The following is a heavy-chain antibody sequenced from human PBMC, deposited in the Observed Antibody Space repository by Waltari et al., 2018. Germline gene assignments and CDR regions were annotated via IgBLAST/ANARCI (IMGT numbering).Heavy chain of an antibody. CDR1: GGSFSGYY. CDR3: AREVPYSSSPDAFDI. Sequence: QVQLQQWGAGLLKPSETLSLTCAVYGGSFSGYYWSWLRQPPGKGLEWIGEINHSGSTNYNPSLKSRVTISVDTSKNQFSLKLSSVTAADTAVYYCAREVPYSSSPDAFDIWGQGTMVTVSS. D-gene: IGHD6-13*01. J-gene: IGHJ3*02. V-gene: IGHV4-34*01. CDR2: INHSGST.